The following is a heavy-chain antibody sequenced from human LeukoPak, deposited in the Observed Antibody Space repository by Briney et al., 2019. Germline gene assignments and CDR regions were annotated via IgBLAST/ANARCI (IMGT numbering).Heavy chain of an antibody. CDR3: ARVSTSYDFWSGYSPYYFDY. V-gene: IGHV1-2*02. CDR2: INPNSGGA. CDR1: GYTFTDYY. D-gene: IGHD3-3*01. Sequence: ASVKVSCKASGYTFTDYYMHWVRQAPGQGLEWMGWINPNSGGANYAQKFQGRVTMTRDTSTSTAYMELSRLRSDDTAVFYCARVSTSYDFWSGYSPYYFDYWGQGTLVTVSS. J-gene: IGHJ4*02.